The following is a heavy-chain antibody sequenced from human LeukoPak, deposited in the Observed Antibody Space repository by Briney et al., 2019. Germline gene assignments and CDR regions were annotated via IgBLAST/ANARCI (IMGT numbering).Heavy chain of an antibody. V-gene: IGHV3-11*03. CDR3: ASGNSMDY. J-gene: IGHJ4*02. Sequence: GRFAISRDNAKNSLYLQMNSLRTEDTAVYYCASGNSMDYWGQGTLVTVSS. D-gene: IGHD4-23*01.